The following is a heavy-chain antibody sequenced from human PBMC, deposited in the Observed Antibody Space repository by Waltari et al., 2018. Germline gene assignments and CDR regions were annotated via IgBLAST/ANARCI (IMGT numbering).Heavy chain of an antibody. CDR1: GGSISSYY. CDR2: IYYSGST. D-gene: IGHD1-1*01. CDR3: ARQVWGAGTTCWFDP. V-gene: IGHV4-59*08. J-gene: IGHJ5*02. Sequence: QVQLQESGPGLVKPSETLSLTCPVSGGSISSYYWSWIRQPPGKGLEWIGYIYYSGSTNYHPALKSRVTIAVDTSKIQFTRKLSSVTAADTAVYYCARQVWGAGTTCWFDPWGQGTLVTVSS.